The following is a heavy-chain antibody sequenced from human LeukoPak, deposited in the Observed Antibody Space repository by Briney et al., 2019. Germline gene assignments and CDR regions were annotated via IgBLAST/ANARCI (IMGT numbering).Heavy chain of an antibody. CDR2: IYSSGST. J-gene: IGHJ4*02. CDR1: GGSISSYY. Sequence: SETLSLTCIVSGGSISSYYWSWIRQPPGMGLEWIGYIYSSGSTNYNPSLKSRVTISLDTSKNQFSLKLSSVTAADTAVYYCARGPTRYYFDYWGQGSLVTVSS. CDR3: ARGPTRYYFDY. V-gene: IGHV4-59*01.